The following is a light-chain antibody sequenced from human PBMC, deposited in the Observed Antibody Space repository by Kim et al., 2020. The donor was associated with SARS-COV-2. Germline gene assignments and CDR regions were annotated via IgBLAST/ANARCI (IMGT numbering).Light chain of an antibody. CDR1: SSDVAGYNF. CDR2: DVS. Sequence: QSALTQPASVSGSPGQSITISCTGTSSDVAGYNFVSWYQQHPGKAPQLMIYDVSSRPSGVSNRFSGSKSGNTASLTISGLQTEDEADYYCSSYTSSSTWVFGGGTQLTVL. J-gene: IGLJ3*02. CDR3: SSYTSSSTWV. V-gene: IGLV2-14*03.